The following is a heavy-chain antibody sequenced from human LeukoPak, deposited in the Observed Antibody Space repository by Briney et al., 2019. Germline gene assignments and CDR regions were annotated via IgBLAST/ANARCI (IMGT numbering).Heavy chain of an antibody. CDR2: ITPYNGNT. CDR1: GYTFTSYG. J-gene: IGHJ4*02. CDR3: ARAFVGHQAPPGYFDY. V-gene: IGHV1-18*01. D-gene: IGHD1-14*01. Sequence: ASVKVSCKASGYTFTSYGISWVRQAPGQGLEWMGWITPYNGNTNYAQKLQGRVTMTTDTSTSTAYMELRSLRSDDTAVYYCARAFVGHQAPPGYFDYWGQGTLVTVSS.